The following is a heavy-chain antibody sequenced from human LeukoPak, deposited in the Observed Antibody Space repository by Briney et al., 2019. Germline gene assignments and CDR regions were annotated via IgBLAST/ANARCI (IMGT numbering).Heavy chain of an antibody. CDR2: ISGSGGST. CDR1: GFTFSSYA. D-gene: IGHD3-10*01. V-gene: IGHV3-23*01. J-gene: IGHJ4*02. Sequence: GGSLRLSCAASGFTFSSYAMSWVRQAPGKGLEWVSAISGSGGSTYYADSVKGRFTISRDNSKNTLYLQMNSLRAEDTAVYYCAKGQASGSYYTHFDYWGQGTLVTVSS. CDR3: AKGQASGSYYTHFDY.